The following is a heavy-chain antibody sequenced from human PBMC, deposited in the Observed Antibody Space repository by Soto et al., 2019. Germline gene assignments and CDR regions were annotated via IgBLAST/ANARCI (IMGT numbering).Heavy chain of an antibody. Sequence: QVQLVQSGAEVKKPGSSVKVSCRASGGTFSSYAVSWVRQAPGQGLEWMGVLIPLLNTPKYVEKFRGRVTLTADASATTASLELSSLPSEDTAVYYCARESSSPNCYYYGMDVWGQGTTVTVSS. J-gene: IGHJ6*02. CDR1: GGTFSSYA. V-gene: IGHV1-69*01. CDR3: ARESSSPNCYYYGMDV. CDR2: LIPLLNTP. D-gene: IGHD6-6*01.